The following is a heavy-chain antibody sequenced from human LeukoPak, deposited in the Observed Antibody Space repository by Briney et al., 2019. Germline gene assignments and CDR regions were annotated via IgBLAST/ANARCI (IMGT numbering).Heavy chain of an antibody. J-gene: IGHJ3*02. CDR3: ARGGIITSYAFEI. CDR2: ISGSGGST. CDR1: GFTFSSYA. D-gene: IGHD3-10*01. Sequence: GGSLRLSCAASGFTFSSYAMNWVRQAPGKGLEWVSVISGSGGSTYYADSVKGRFTISRDNAKNSLYLQMDSLRAEDTAVYYCARGGIITSYAFEIWGQGAMVTVSS. V-gene: IGHV3-23*01.